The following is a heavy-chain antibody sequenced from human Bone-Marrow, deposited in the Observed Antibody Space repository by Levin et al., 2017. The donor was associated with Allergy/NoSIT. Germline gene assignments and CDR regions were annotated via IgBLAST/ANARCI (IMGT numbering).Heavy chain of an antibody. D-gene: IGHD2-15*01. CDR2: VTASGHGT. CDR1: GFTFTNFA. V-gene: IGHV3-23*01. CDR3: AKGKYLLEYYFDY. Sequence: PGGSLRLSCAASGFTFTNFAMSWVRQAPGKGLEWVSGVTASGHGTYYADSVKGRFTISRDNSKSTLYLQMNSLRAEDTAVYYCAKGKYLLEYYFDYWGQGTLVTVSS. J-gene: IGHJ4*02.